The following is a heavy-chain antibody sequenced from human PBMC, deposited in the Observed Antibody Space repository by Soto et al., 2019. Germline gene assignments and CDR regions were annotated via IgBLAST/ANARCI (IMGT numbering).Heavy chain of an antibody. V-gene: IGHV3-33*01. Sequence: GGSLRLSCAASGFTFSSYGMHWVRQAPGKGLEWVAVIWYDGSNKYYADSVKGRFTISRDNSKNTLYLQMNSLRAEDTAVYYCARAPEPSVTTHGMDVWGQGTTVTVSS. J-gene: IGHJ6*02. CDR1: GFTFSSYG. D-gene: IGHD4-17*01. CDR3: ARAPEPSVTTHGMDV. CDR2: IWYDGSNK.